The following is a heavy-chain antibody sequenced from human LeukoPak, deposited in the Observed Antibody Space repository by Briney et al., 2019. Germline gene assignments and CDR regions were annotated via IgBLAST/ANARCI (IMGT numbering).Heavy chain of an antibody. CDR1: GFSVTTDSYC. Sequence: SETLSLTCTVSGFSVTTDSYCWGWIRQPPGKGLEWIGYDYCGGNTNYDPSLKRRVTISVDTSKNQFSLTLTSVTAADTAVYFCARGLLHVHCSGGSCYFYNWFDPWGQGTLVTVSS. CDR2: DYCGGNT. J-gene: IGHJ5*02. V-gene: IGHV4-61*01. CDR3: ARGLLHVHCSGGSCYFYNWFDP. D-gene: IGHD2-15*01.